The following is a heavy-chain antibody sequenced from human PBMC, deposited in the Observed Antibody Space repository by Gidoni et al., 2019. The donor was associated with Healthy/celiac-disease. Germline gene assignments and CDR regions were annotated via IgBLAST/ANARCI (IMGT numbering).Heavy chain of an antibody. CDR2: IYYSGST. J-gene: IGHJ4*02. CDR1: GGSISSGGYY. V-gene: IGHV4-31*03. Sequence: QVQLQESGPGLVKPSQPLSLTCTVSGGSISSGGYYWSWIRQHPGKGLEWIGYIYYSGSTYYNPSLKSRVTISVDTSKNQFSLKLSSVTAADTAVYYCARGNDILTGYALAFDYWGQGTLVTVSS. D-gene: IGHD3-9*01. CDR3: ARGNDILTGYALAFDY.